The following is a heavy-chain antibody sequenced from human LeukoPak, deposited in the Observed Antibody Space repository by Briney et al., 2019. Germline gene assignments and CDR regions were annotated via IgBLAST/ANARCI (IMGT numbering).Heavy chain of an antibody. D-gene: IGHD1-14*01. CDR2: ISYSGAT. Sequence: GSLRLSCAASGFTFSTSAMSWVRQPPGKGLEWIGSISYSGATYYNPSLKSRVSMSVHTSKNQFSLKLSSVTAADTAVYYCARDGFYYHYYMDVWGEGTTVTVSS. CDR1: GFTFSTSA. CDR3: ARDGFYYHYYMDV. V-gene: IGHV4-38-2*02. J-gene: IGHJ6*03.